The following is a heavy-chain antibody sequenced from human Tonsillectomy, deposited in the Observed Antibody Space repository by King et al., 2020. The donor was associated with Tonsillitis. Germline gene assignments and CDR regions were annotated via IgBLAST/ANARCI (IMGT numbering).Heavy chain of an antibody. CDR2: ISGSGGST. Sequence: VQLVESGGGLVQPGGSLRLSCAASGFTFSSYAMTWVRQAPGKGLEWVSAISGSGGSTFYADPVKGRFPISRDTSRNTLYLQMNSLRAADTAVYYCAKELRWLQGAFDIWGRGTMVTVSS. CDR1: GFTFSSYA. CDR3: AKELRWLQGAFDI. D-gene: IGHD5-24*01. V-gene: IGHV3-23*04. J-gene: IGHJ3*02.